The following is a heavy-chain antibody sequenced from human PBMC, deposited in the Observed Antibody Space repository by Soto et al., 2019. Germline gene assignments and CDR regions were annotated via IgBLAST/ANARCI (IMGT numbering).Heavy chain of an antibody. Sequence: QLRLQESGPGLVRPSETLSLTCTVSDDSLNSGHYYWGWVRQPPGKGLEWIGRIHRDGTFAYNRTLKSRVTMSVDTPNKQFSLMPTSMTATDTAVYYCASLRFLEWSPVRFFDDWGRGILVVVSS. CDR1: DDSLNSGHYY. V-gene: IGHV4-39*01. J-gene: IGHJ4*02. CDR3: ASLRFLEWSPVRFFDD. CDR2: IHRDGTF. D-gene: IGHD3-3*01.